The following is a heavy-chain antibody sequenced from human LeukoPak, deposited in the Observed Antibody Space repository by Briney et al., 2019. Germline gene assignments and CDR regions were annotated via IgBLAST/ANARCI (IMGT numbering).Heavy chain of an antibody. CDR1: GFTFGNSW. V-gene: IGHV3-74*01. Sequence: GGSLRLSCEASGFTFGNSWLHWVRQAPGKGLVWVSLINADGTTTTYADSVKGRFTISRDNARNTVSLQMNSLTVEDTAVYYCVVVVEPPGSDVWGQGTMIAVSS. J-gene: IGHJ3*01. CDR3: VVVVEPPGSDV. CDR2: INADGTTT. D-gene: IGHD1-14*01.